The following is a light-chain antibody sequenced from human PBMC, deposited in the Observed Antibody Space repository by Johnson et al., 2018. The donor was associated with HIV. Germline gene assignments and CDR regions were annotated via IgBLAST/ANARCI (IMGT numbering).Light chain of an antibody. Sequence: HSVLTQPPSVSAAPGQKVTISCSGSSSNIGNNYVSWYQQLPGTAPKLLIYDNNKRPSGIPDRFSGSKSGTSDTLGITGLQTGDEADYYCGTWDSSLSTGGVFGTGTKVTVL. CDR2: DNN. V-gene: IGLV1-51*01. CDR1: SSNIGNNY. CDR3: GTWDSSLSTGGV. J-gene: IGLJ1*01.